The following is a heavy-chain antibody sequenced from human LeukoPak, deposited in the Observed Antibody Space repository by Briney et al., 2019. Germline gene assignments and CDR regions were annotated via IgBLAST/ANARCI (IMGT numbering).Heavy chain of an antibody. Sequence: PGESLRLSCAASGFTFSSYAMNWVRQAPGKGLEWVSGISGSGGSTYYADSVKGRFTISRDNSKNTLYLQMNSLRAEDTAVYYCAKDRGGSTYYFDYWGQGTLVTVSS. D-gene: IGHD1-26*01. CDR2: ISGSGGST. J-gene: IGHJ4*02. CDR3: AKDRGGSTYYFDY. CDR1: GFTFSSYA. V-gene: IGHV3-23*01.